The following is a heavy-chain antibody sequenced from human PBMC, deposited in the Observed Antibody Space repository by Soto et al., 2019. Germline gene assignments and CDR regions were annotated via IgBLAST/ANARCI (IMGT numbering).Heavy chain of an antibody. CDR3: ATSGGGWYLY. CDR1: GYTFSSYD. J-gene: IGHJ4*02. D-gene: IGHD6-19*01. Sequence: QVQLVQSGAEVKKPGASVKVSCKASGYTFSSYDINWVRQATGQGLEWMGGLNPNSGDTGYAQKLQGRVTLTRNTSINTAYIELSSLTSDDTAVYYCATSGGGWYLYWGQGTLVTVSS. CDR2: LNPNSGDT. V-gene: IGHV1-8*01.